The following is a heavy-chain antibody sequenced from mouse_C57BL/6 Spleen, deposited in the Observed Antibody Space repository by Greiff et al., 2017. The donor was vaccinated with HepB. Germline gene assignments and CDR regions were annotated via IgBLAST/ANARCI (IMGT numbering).Heavy chain of an antibody. CDR1: GYTFTSYG. D-gene: IGHD1-1*01. V-gene: IGHV1-81*01. J-gene: IGHJ2*01. Sequence: LQESGAELARPGASVKLSCKASGYTFTSYGISWVKQRTGQGLEWIGEIYPRSGNTYYNEKFKGKATLTADKSSSTAYMELRSLTSEDSAVYFCARIITTVVDPYYFDYWGQGTTLTVSS. CDR3: ARIITTVVDPYYFDY. CDR2: IYPRSGNT.